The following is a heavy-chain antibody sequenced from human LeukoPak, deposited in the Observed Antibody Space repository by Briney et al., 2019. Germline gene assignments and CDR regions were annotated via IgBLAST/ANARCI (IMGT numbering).Heavy chain of an antibody. J-gene: IGHJ4*02. CDR3: ARDLGCSRTSCYYASDY. Sequence: ASVKVFCKASGYTFTDSYIHWVRQAPGQRLEWMGWINPDSGGTNYAQKFQGRVTVTRDTSISTAYMELSRLRSDDTAVYYCARDLGCSRTSCYYASDYWGQGTLLTVSS. CDR1: GYTFTDSY. V-gene: IGHV1-2*02. D-gene: IGHD2-2*01. CDR2: INPDSGGT.